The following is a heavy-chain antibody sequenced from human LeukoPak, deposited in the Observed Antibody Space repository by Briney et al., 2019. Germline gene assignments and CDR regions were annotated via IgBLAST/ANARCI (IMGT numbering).Heavy chain of an antibody. CDR1: GGSISSYY. J-gene: IGHJ4*02. CDR2: IYYSGST. D-gene: IGHD2-2*01. V-gene: IGHV4-59*12. Sequence: SETLSLTCTVSGGSISSYYWSWIRQPPGKGLEWIGYIYYSGSTYYNPSLKSRVTISVDRSKNQFSLKLSSVTAADTAVYYCARVLGTRYCSSTSCPYYFDYWGQGTLVTVSS. CDR3: ARVLGTRYCSSTSCPYYFDY.